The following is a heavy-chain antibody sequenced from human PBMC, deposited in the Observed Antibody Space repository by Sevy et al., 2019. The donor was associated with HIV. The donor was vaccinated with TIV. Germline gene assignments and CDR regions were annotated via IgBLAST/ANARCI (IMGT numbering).Heavy chain of an antibody. D-gene: IGHD3-22*01. CDR1: GYTFTGYY. Sequence: ASVKVSCKASGYTFTGYYMHWVRQAPGQGLEWMGRINPNSGGTNYAQKFQGRVTMTRDTSISTAYMELSRLRSDDTAVYYCARGGSWYYYDSSGYYHGAFDIWGQGTMVTVSS. CDR2: INPNSGGT. V-gene: IGHV1-2*06. CDR3: ARGGSWYYYDSSGYYHGAFDI. J-gene: IGHJ3*02.